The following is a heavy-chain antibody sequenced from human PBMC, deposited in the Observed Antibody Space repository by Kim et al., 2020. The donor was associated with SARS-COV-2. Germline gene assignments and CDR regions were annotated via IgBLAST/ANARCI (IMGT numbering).Heavy chain of an antibody. Sequence: RFTISRDDSKNTLYLQMNSLKTEDTAVYYCTTGVVVVPAEPNYYYYGMDVWGQGTTVTVSS. V-gene: IGHV3-15*01. CDR3: TTGVVVVPAEPNYYYYGMDV. D-gene: IGHD2-2*01. J-gene: IGHJ6*02.